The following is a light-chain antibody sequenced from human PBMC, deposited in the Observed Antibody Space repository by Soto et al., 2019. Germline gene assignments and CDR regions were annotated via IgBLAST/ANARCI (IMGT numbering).Light chain of an antibody. CDR2: EVS. CDR3: SSYTNSRSRG. J-gene: IGLJ3*02. V-gene: IGLV2-14*01. Sequence: QSALTQPASVSGSPGQSITISCTGTSSDVGGYNSVSWYQQHPGNAPKLMIYEVSHRPSGVSNRFSGSKSGNTASLTISGLQAEDEADYYCSSYTNSRSRGFGGGTKVTVL. CDR1: SSDVGGYNS.